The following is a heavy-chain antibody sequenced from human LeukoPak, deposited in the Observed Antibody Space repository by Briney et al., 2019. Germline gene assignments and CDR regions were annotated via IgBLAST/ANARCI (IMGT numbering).Heavy chain of an antibody. V-gene: IGHV3-21*04. CDR3: GRGRLYGSGTYYAFDY. J-gene: IGHJ4*02. Sequence: GGSLRLSCAASGFTFSSYSMNWVRQAPGKGLEWVSFISTSSSYIYYADSVKGRFTISRDQSKNTVYLQMNILRDEDTAVYYCGRGRLYGSGTYYAFDYWGRGTLVTVSS. CDR2: ISTSSSYI. D-gene: IGHD3-10*01. CDR1: GFTFSSYS.